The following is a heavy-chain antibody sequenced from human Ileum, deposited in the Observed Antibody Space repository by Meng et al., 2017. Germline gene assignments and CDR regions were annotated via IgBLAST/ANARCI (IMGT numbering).Heavy chain of an antibody. V-gene: IGHV3-23*01. D-gene: IGHD3-22*01. CDR3: ARTPLYHSSGYYYGLYYYGMDV. J-gene: IGHJ6*02. Sequence: GESLKTSWVASGFILNTYAMTRVRQAPGKGLEGGSTFSGNGGSTYYADSVKGRFTISRDTSKNTLYLDMNSLRAEDTAVYYCARTPLYHSSGYYYGLYYYGMDVWGPGTTVTVSS. CDR2: FSGNGGST. CDR1: GFILNTYA.